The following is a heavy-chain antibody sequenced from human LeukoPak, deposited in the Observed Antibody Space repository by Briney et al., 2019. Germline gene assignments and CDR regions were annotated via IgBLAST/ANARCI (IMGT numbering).Heavy chain of an antibody. CDR2: ISGSGGRT. D-gene: IGHD4-11*01. V-gene: IGHV3-23*01. CDR1: GFTVSSNY. J-gene: IGHJ4*02. Sequence: GGSLRLSCAASGFTVSSNYMSWVRQAPGKGLEWVSSISGSGGRTYYADSVKGRFTISRDNSKNTLYLQMNSLRAEDTAVYYCANPPTVTSFDHWGQGTLVTVSS. CDR3: ANPPTVTSFDH.